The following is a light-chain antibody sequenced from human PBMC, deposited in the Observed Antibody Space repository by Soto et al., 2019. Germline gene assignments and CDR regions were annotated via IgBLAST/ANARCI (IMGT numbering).Light chain of an antibody. Sequence: DIVMTQSPDSLAVSLGERATVNSKSSQSVLHRSSNKNFLAWYQQKPGQPPKLLISWASTRESGVPDRFSGSGSETDFALTISSLQAEDVAVYFCQHYYNTPWTFGQGTKLEIK. CDR3: QHYYNTPWT. J-gene: IGKJ1*01. V-gene: IGKV4-1*01. CDR1: QSVLHRSSNKNF. CDR2: WAS.